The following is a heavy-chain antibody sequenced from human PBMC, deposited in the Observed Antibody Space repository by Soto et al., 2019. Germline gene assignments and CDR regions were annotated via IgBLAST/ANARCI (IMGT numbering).Heavy chain of an antibody. Sequence: EVPLVESGGGLVQPGGSLRLSCAASGLTVSSNYINWVRQAPGKGLEWVSVIYSSGSTDYADSVKGRFTISRDKSKNTLYLQMNNLRADDTAVYYCARGRYGGNSYWYFDLWGRGTLVTVSS. J-gene: IGHJ2*01. CDR2: IYSSGST. D-gene: IGHD4-17*01. CDR1: GLTVSSNY. CDR3: ARGRYGGNSYWYFDL. V-gene: IGHV3-66*01.